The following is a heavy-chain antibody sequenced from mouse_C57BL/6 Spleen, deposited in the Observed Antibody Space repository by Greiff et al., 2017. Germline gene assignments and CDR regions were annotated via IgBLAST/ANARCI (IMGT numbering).Heavy chain of an antibody. CDR2: IYPSDSET. V-gene: IGHV1-61*01. D-gene: IGHD6-1*01. CDR1: GYTFTSYW. J-gene: IGHJ2*01. Sequence: VQLQQPGPELVRPGSSVKLSCKASGYTFTSYWMDWVKQRPGQGLEWIGNIYPSDSETHYNPKFKDKATLTVDKSTSTAYMQLSSLTSEDSAVYYCARRVASPLDYWGPGTTLTVSS. CDR3: ARRVASPLDY.